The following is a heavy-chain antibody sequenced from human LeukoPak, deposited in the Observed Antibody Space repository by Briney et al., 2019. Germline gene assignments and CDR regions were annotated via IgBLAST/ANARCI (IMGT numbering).Heavy chain of an antibody. J-gene: IGHJ6*03. V-gene: IGHV1-18*01. CDR1: GYSFTSYG. Sequence: GASVEVSCKASGYSFTSYGISWVRQAPGQGLEWMGWISAYNGATNHAHKFQGRVTMTTDTPTTTAYMELRSLRSDDTAVYYCARQQLEWATIRNVGYYQYYYMDVWGKGTTVTVSS. D-gene: IGHD1-1*01. CDR2: ISAYNGAT. CDR3: ARQQLEWATIRNVGYYQYYYMDV.